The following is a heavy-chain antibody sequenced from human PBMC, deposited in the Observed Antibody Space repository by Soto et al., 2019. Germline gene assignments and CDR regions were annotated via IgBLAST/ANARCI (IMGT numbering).Heavy chain of an antibody. J-gene: IGHJ4*02. V-gene: IGHV1-8*01. CDR2: MTPNSGNT. Sequence: QVQLVQSGAEVKKPGASVTVSCKASGYTFTSYNINWVRQATGQGLEYLGWMTPNSGNTGYAQKFQGRVTMTKNNAKSTAYSELNSLRFGDTPGYYCTRVDYWGQGTLVTVSS. CDR1: GYTFTSYN. CDR3: TRVDY.